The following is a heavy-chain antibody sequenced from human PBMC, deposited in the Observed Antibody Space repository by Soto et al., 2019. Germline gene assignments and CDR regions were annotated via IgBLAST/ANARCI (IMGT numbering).Heavy chain of an antibody. V-gene: IGHV4-34*01. J-gene: IGHJ3*02. D-gene: IGHD5-12*01. CDR1: GGSFSGYY. CDR2: INHSGST. Sequence: PSETLSLTCAVYGGSFSGYYWTWIRQPPGTGLEWIGEINHSGSTNYNPSLKSLVTISVDTPKNQFSLKLTSVTAADTAVYYCARAPRGGYFHFDIWGQGTMVTVSS. CDR3: ARAPRGGYFHFDI.